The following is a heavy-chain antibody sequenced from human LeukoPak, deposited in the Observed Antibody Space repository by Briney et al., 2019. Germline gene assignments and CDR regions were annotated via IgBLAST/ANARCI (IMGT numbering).Heavy chain of an antibody. CDR1: GFNLEEYA. CDR3: ANHLACGSTSCPPFDS. D-gene: IGHD2-2*01. CDR2: ISLNSGNI. V-gene: IGHV3-9*01. J-gene: IGHJ4*02. Sequence: PGSSLRLSCVACGFNLEEYAMKWVRQAPGKGLEWVAGISLNSGNIGYADSVKGRFTISRDNAKNSLYLQMNSLRAEDTAVYYCANHLACGSTSCPPFDSWGQGTLVTVSS.